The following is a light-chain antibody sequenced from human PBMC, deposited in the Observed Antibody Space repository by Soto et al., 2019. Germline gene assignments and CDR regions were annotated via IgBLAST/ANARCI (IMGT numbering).Light chain of an antibody. CDR3: AAWDDSLNGVV. Sequence: QSVLTQPPSASGTPGQRVTISCSGSSSNIGTNTVNWYQQLPGTAPKLLIYSNNQRPSGVPDRFSGSKSGTSAFLAISGLHSEDEADYYCAAWDDSLNGVVFGGGTKLTVL. V-gene: IGLV1-44*01. J-gene: IGLJ2*01. CDR1: SSNIGTNT. CDR2: SNN.